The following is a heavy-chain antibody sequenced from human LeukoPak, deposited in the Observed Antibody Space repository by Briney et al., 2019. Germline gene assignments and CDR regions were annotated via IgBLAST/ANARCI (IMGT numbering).Heavy chain of an antibody. CDR2: ISTDGRST. D-gene: IGHD5-12*01. Sequence: GGSLRLSCAVSGFTLSDNWMHWVRQAPGKGLEWVSRISTDGRSTDYADSVRGRFTIPRDNAKNTLYLQLNSLRGEDTAVYYCAREVATTGRHFDYWGQGTLVTVSS. J-gene: IGHJ4*02. V-gene: IGHV3-74*01. CDR1: GFTLSDNW. CDR3: AREVATTGRHFDY.